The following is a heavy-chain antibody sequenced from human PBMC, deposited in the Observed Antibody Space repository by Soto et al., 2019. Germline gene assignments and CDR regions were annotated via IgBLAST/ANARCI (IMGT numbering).Heavy chain of an antibody. J-gene: IGHJ6*02. Sequence: DVQLVESGGGLVQPGGSLRLSCAASGFTFSDHYMDWARQAPGKGLEWVARTRDKANSYTTEYAASVKGRFIISRDDSKSSLYLQMSGLKTEDTAVYYCARGSALSKDYFYLMDVWGPGTTVTVSS. V-gene: IGHV3-72*01. CDR2: TRDKANSYTT. CDR3: ARGSALSKDYFYLMDV. CDR1: GFTFSDHY. D-gene: IGHD6-19*01.